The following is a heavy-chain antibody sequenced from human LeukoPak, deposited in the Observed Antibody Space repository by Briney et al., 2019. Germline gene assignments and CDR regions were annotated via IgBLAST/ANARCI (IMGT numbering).Heavy chain of an antibody. J-gene: IGHJ6*03. D-gene: IGHD3-3*01. CDR2: IYISGST. Sequence: SSETLSLTCTVSGGSISSGAYYWNWIRQPAGKGLEWIGRIYISGSTNYNPSLKSRVTMSIDTSKNQFSLKLSSVTAADTAVYYCARALLQQKQTYYDFWSGSGDYYYMDVWGKGTTVTVSS. CDR3: ARALLQQKQTYYDFWSGSGDYYYMDV. CDR1: GGSISSGAYY. V-gene: IGHV4-61*02.